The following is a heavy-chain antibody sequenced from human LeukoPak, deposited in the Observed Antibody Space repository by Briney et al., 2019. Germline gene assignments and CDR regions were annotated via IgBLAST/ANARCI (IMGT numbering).Heavy chain of an antibody. CDR2: ISWNSGSI. Sequence: TGGSLRLSCAASGFTFDDYGMHWVRQAPGKGLEWVSGISWNSGSIGYADSVKGRFTISRDNAKNSLYQQMNSLRPEDTALYYCAKARSFSVTAILFDYWGQGTLVTVSS. D-gene: IGHD2-21*02. J-gene: IGHJ4*02. CDR1: GFTFDDYG. V-gene: IGHV3-9*01. CDR3: AKARSFSVTAILFDY.